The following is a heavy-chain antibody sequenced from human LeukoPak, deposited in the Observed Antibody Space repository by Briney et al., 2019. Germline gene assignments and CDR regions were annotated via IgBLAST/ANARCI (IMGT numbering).Heavy chain of an antibody. J-gene: IGHJ3*02. Sequence: SETLSLTCTVSGGSISSSSYYWGWIRQPPGKGLEWIGSIYYSGSTYYNPSLKSRVTISVDTSKNQFSLKLSSVTAADTAVYYCARPRDYGDYEFGAFDIWGQGTMVTVSS. CDR1: GGSISSSSYY. CDR3: ARPRDYGDYEFGAFDI. D-gene: IGHD4-17*01. CDR2: IYYSGST. V-gene: IGHV4-39*01.